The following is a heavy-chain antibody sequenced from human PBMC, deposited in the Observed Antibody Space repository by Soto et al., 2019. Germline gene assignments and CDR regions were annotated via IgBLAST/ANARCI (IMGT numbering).Heavy chain of an antibody. J-gene: IGHJ6*02. D-gene: IGHD2-8*01. CDR2: ISGSGGST. CDR1: GFTFSSYT. CDR3: AKDYCTNGVCYTLFYYGMDV. V-gene: IGHV3-23*01. Sequence: GGSLRLSCAASGFTFSSYTMSWVRQAPGKGLEWVSAISGSGGSTYYADSVKGRFTISRDNSKNTLYLQMNSLRAEDTAVYYCAKDYCTNGVCYTLFYYGMDVWGQGTTVTVSS.